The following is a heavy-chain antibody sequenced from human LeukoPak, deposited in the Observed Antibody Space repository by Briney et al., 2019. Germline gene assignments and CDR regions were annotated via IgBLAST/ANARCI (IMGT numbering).Heavy chain of an antibody. CDR2: ISTSSSYI. V-gene: IGHV3-21*01. Sequence: GGSLRLSCAASGFTFSSYAMHWVRQAPGKGLEWVSSISTSSSYIYYADSVKGRFTISRDNSKNTLYLQMNSLRAEDTAVYYCAKGSKAVLFTRDYNMDVWGKGTTVTISS. J-gene: IGHJ6*03. CDR3: AKGSKAVLFTRDYNMDV. CDR1: GFTFSSYA. D-gene: IGHD6-19*01.